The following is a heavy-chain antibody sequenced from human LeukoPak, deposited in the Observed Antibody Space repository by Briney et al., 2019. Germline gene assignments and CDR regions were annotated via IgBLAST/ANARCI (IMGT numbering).Heavy chain of an antibody. J-gene: IGHJ3*02. Sequence: PGGSLRLSCAASGFTFSDYYMSWIRQAPGKGLEWVSYISNSGSTIYYADSVKGRFTISRDNAKNSLYLQMNSLRAEDTAVYYCARAGYSSGWYFSGDAFDIWGQGTLVTVSS. CDR3: ARAGYSSGWYFSGDAFDI. V-gene: IGHV3-11*04. D-gene: IGHD6-19*01. CDR1: GFTFSDYY. CDR2: ISNSGSTI.